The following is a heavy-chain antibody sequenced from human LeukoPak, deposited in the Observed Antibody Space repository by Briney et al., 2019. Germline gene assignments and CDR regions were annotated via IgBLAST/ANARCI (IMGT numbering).Heavy chain of an antibody. CDR1: GYTFTGYY. CDR3: ARDRVTMVRGVIIGDY. CDR2: INPNSGGT. V-gene: IGHV1-2*02. D-gene: IGHD3-10*01. Sequence: GASVKVSCKASGYTFTGYYMHWVRQAPGQGLEWMGWINPNSGGTNYAQKFQGRVTMTRDTSISTAYMELSRLRSDDTAVYYCARDRVTMVRGVIIGDYWGQGTLVTVSS. J-gene: IGHJ4*02.